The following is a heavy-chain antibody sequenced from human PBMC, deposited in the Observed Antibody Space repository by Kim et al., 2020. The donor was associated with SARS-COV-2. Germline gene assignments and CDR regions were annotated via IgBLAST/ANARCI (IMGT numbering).Heavy chain of an antibody. CDR1: GFTFSSYA. V-gene: IGHV3-30-3*01. CDR3: ARGRIAAAGRTFRYYYYG. CDR2: ISYDGSNK. J-gene: IGHJ6*01. Sequence: GSLRLSCAASGFTFSSYAMHWVRQAPGKGLEWVAVISYDGSNKYYADSVKGRFTISRDNSKNTLYLQMNSLRAEDTAVYYCARGRIAAAGRTFRYYYYG. D-gene: IGHD6-13*01.